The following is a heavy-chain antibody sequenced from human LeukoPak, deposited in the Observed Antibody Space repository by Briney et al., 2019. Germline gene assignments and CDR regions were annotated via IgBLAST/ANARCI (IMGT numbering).Heavy chain of an antibody. V-gene: IGHV3-74*01. CDR2: VKSDGTAT. J-gene: IGHJ4*02. CDR1: GFTFSSHL. Sequence: GGSLRLSCPASGFTFSSHLMHWVRQAQGTGLVWVSSVKSDGTATIYADSVKGRFTISRDNAKNTLYLQMNSLRVEDTAVYYCVRKFATGDWGQGTLVTVSS. D-gene: IGHD1-14*01. CDR3: VRKFATGD.